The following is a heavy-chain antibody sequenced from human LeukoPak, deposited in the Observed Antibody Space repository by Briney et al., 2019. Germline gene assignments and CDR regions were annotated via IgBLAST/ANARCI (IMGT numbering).Heavy chain of an antibody. J-gene: IGHJ4*02. Sequence: GGSLRLSCAASGFTFSSYWMSWVRQAPGKGLEWVANIKQDGSEKYYVDSVKGRFTISRDNAKNSLYLQMNSLRAEDTAVYYCTPYYSDSSGYFFYWGQGTLVTVSS. CDR3: TPYYSDSSGYFFY. CDR2: IKQDGSEK. V-gene: IGHV3-7*03. D-gene: IGHD3-22*01. CDR1: GFTFSSYW.